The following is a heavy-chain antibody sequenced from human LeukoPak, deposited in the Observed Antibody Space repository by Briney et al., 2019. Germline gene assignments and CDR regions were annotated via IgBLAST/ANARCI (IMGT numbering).Heavy chain of an antibody. CDR1: GGTFSSYA. CDR3: ARAPGYYYYMDV. CDR2: IIPIFGTA. V-gene: IGHV1-69*05. J-gene: IGHJ6*03. Sequence: SVKVSCXASGGTFSSYAISWVRQAPGQGLEWMGGIIPIFGTANYAQKFQGRVTITTDESTSTAYMELSSLRSEDTAVYYCARAPGYYYYMDVWGKGTTVTVSS.